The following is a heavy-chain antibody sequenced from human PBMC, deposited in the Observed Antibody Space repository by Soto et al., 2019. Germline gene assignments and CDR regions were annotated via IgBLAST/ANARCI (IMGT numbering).Heavy chain of an antibody. Sequence: QVQLVQSGPEMKKPGASVKVSCKTSGYTFSDFYIHWMRQVPGRGLEWMGWINARNDGTKFAEKFTAALPPPTPPSIRTSYMELPRLPFDDTALYSFPTSLGAPGDYFYGMDVWRQGTAVTVSS. V-gene: IGHV1-2*04. J-gene: IGHJ6*02. CDR2: INARNDGT. D-gene: IGHD2-2*01. CDR1: GYTFSDFY. CDR3: PTSLGAPGDYFYGMDV.